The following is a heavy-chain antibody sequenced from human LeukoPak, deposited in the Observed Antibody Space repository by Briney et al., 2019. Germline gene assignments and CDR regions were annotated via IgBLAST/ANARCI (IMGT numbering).Heavy chain of an antibody. CDR2: INHSGST. Sequence: SETLSLTCAVYGGSFSGYYWSWIRQPPGKGLEWIGEINHSGSTNYNPSLKSRVTISVDTSKNQFSLKLSSVTAADTAVYYCARATVVVVAATAYYCYYYMDVWGKGTTVTVSS. J-gene: IGHJ6*03. CDR3: ARATVVVVAATAYYCYYYMDV. V-gene: IGHV4-34*01. CDR1: GGSFSGYY. D-gene: IGHD2-15*01.